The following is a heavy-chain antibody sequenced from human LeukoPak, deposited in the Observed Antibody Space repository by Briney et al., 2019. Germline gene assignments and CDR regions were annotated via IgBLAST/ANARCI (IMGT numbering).Heavy chain of an antibody. CDR1: GFNFDNFA. J-gene: IGHJ4*02. CDR3: ARPSPPGDGYNPPDH. CDR2: ISHDGRTK. Sequence: PGGSLRLSCVVSGFNFDNFAMHWVRQPLGKGLEWVAVISHDGRTKYYADSMKGRITISRDNSKNTLFLQMNNLRSEDTAVYFCARPSPPGDGYNPPDHWGQGILVTVSS. V-gene: IGHV3-30*04. D-gene: IGHD5-24*01.